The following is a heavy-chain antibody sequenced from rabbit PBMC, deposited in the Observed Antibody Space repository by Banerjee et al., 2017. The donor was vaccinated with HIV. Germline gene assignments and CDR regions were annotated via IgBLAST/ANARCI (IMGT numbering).Heavy chain of an antibody. CDR2: VYAGSSGST. CDR3: ARDNGSSFSTYGMDL. Sequence: QSLEESGGGLVKPGASLTLTCKASGFSFNSGYDMCWVRQAPGKGLEWIACVYAGSSGSTYSATLAKGRFTISKTSSTTVTLQMTSLTAAGTATYFCARDNGSSFSTYGMDLWGPGTLVTVS. V-gene: IGHV1S40*01. D-gene: IGHD7-1*01. CDR1: GFSFNSGYD. J-gene: IGHJ6*01.